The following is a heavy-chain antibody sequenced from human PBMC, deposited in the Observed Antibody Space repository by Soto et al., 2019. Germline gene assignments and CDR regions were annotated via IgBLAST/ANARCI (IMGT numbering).Heavy chain of an antibody. Sequence: SPTLSLTCVISGDSVSSSSAAWNWIRQSPSRGLEWLGRTYYRSKWIHEYAVSMESRITINPDTSKNQFFLQLYSVTSEDPAVYYCAGVVWFRGMDVWGRLTPVTVSS. D-gene: IGHD3-16*01. J-gene: IGHJ6*02. CDR3: AGVVWFRGMDV. V-gene: IGHV6-1*01. CDR2: TYYRSKWIH. CDR1: GDSVSSSSAA.